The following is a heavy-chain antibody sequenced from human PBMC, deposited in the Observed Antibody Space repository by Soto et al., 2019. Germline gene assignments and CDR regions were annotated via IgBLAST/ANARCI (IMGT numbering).Heavy chain of an antibody. CDR1: GFSFSDYS. CDR3: AKYRVPDGIYSFDD. CDR2: IDLSGTTT. V-gene: IGHV3-23*05. J-gene: IGHJ4*02. Sequence: GGSLRLSCVASGFSFSDYSMSWVRQAPGRGLEWVSFIDLSGTTTYYRDSVKGRFTISKDRSRNTVYLRMNSLRVEDAGIYYCAKYRVPDGIYSFDDPGQRAAVTVSS. D-gene: IGHD2-15*01.